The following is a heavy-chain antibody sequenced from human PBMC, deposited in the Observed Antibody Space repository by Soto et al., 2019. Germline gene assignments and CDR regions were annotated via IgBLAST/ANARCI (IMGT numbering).Heavy chain of an antibody. D-gene: IGHD5-18*01. Sequence: ASETLSLTCAVYGGSFSAYYWSWIRQPPGKGLEWIGEINHSGSTNYNPSLKSRITISVDTSKNQFSLKLSSVTAADTAVYYCASRGYSYGYKTPWNYWGQGTLVTVSS. J-gene: IGHJ4*02. V-gene: IGHV4-34*01. CDR1: GGSFSAYY. CDR3: ASRGYSYGYKTPWNY. CDR2: INHSGST.